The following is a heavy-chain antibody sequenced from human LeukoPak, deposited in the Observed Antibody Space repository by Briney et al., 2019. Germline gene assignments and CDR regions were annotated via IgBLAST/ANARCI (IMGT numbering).Heavy chain of an antibody. CDR1: GFTFSSYA. J-gene: IGHJ4*02. V-gene: IGHV3-33*06. Sequence: PGRSPRLSCAASGFTFSSYAMHWVRQAPGKGLEWVAFIWYDGSNKDYTDSVKGRFTISRDNAKNRLHLQMNSLRAEDTAVYYCAKDYRGYYDRSAWDYWGQGTLVTVFS. CDR2: IWYDGSNK. D-gene: IGHD3-22*01. CDR3: AKDYRGYYDRSAWDY.